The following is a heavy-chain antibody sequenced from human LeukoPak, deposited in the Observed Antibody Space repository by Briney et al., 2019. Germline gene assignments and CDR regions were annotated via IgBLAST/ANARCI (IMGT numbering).Heavy chain of an antibody. CDR3: ARKRLSADSFDI. CDR1: GDSVSINSTA. Sequence: SQTLSLTFAISGDSVSINSTAWNWIRQSPSRGLEWLGRTYYRSKWYNDYTVSVKSRITFNPDTSKNQFSLHLNSVTPEDTAVYYCARKRLSADSFDIWGRGTLVTVSS. V-gene: IGHV6-1*01. D-gene: IGHD4/OR15-4a*01. CDR2: TYYRSKWYN. J-gene: IGHJ3*02.